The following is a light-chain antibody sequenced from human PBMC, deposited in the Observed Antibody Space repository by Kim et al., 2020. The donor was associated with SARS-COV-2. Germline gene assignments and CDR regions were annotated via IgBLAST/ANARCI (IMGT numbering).Light chain of an antibody. V-gene: IGLV3-27*01. CDR3: YSAADKGV. CDR2: KDS. J-gene: IGLJ1*01. CDR1: VLAKKY. Sequence: SYELTQPSSVSVSPGQTARITCSGDVLAKKYARWFQQKPGQAPVLVIYKDSERPSGIPERFSGSSSGTTVTLTISGAQVEDEADYYCYSAADKGVLGTGTKVTV.